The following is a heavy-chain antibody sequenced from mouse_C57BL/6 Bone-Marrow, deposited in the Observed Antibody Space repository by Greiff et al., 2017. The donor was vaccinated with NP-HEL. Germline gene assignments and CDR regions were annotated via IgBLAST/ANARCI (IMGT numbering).Heavy chain of an antibody. CDR1: GFTFTDYY. CDR2: IRNKANGYTT. J-gene: IGHJ4*01. CDR3: ARSIYYDYADDPFYAMED. D-gene: IGHD2-4*01. V-gene: IGHV7-3*01. Sequence: EVKLVESGGGLVQPGGSLSLSCAASGFTFTDYYMSWVRQPPGKALVWLGFIRNKANGYTTDYNASVKGRFTISRDNSKSTLYLQMNALRAEDSATYYCARSIYYDYADDPFYAMEDWGKGTSVTVSS.